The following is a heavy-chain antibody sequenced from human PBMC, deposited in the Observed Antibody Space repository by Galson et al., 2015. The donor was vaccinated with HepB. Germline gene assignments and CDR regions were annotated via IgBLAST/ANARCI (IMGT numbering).Heavy chain of an antibody. CDR2: ITSGGSII. D-gene: IGHD2-15*01. CDR1: GFIFSTYD. Sequence: SLRLSCAASGFIFSTYDMNWVRQAPGRGLEWVSFITSGGSIIYYAESVRGRFTISRDNAKSSLFLQMNSLRDEDTAVYYCARDLPVAAADIWGQGTMVTVSS. V-gene: IGHV3-48*03. J-gene: IGHJ3*02. CDR3: ARDLPVAAADI.